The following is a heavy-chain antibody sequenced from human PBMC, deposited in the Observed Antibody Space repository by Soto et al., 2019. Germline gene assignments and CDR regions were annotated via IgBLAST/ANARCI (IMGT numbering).Heavy chain of an antibody. CDR3: ARELERVFDY. Sequence: QVQLVESGGGVVQPGRSLRLSCAASGFTFSSYAMNWVRQAPGKGLEWVAAIAYDGRNKYYADSVKGRFTISRDNSKNTLYLQMNSLRIEDTAVYYCARELERVFDYWGQGTLVTVSS. CDR2: IAYDGRNK. D-gene: IGHD1-1*01. J-gene: IGHJ4*02. V-gene: IGHV3-30*04. CDR1: GFTFSSYA.